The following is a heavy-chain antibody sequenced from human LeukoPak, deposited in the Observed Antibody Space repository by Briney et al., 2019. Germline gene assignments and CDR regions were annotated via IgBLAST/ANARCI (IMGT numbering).Heavy chain of an antibody. D-gene: IGHD6-19*01. V-gene: IGHV3-21*01. CDR3: AKDRIPIAVAGGWNAFDI. Sequence: PGGSLRLSCAASGFSFSNYAMSWVRQAPGKGLERVSSISSSSSYIYYADSVKGRFTISRDNAKNSLYLQMNSLRAEDTAVYYCAKDRIPIAVAGGWNAFDIWGQGTLVTVSS. CDR1: GFSFSNYA. J-gene: IGHJ4*02. CDR2: ISSSSSYI.